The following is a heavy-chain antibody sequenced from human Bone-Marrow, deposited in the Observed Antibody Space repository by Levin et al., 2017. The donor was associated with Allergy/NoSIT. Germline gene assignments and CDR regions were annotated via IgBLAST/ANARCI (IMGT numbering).Heavy chain of an antibody. CDR2: ISYDGSNK. D-gene: IGHD6-19*01. CDR1: GFTFSSYA. Sequence: GESLKISCSASGFTFSSYAMHWVRQAPGKGLEWVAVISYDGSNKYYADSVKGRFTISRDNSKNTLYLQMNSLRAEDTAVYYCARSQWLVRESDYWGQGTLVTVSS. CDR3: ARSQWLVRESDY. V-gene: IGHV3-30-3*01. J-gene: IGHJ4*02.